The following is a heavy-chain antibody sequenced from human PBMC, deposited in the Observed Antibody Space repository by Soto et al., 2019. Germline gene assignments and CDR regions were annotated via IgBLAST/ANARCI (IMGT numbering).Heavy chain of an antibody. CDR2: TINKANSYTT. CDR3: AREGSSSGHDYEY. J-gene: IGHJ4*02. CDR1: GFRFRYYY. V-gene: IGHV3-72*01. D-gene: IGHD3-22*01. Sequence: AGSLRLSSTASGFRFRYYYITWVRQEPGKGLEWVVRTINKANSYTTDFAAFVKGRFTISRDDSKNLIYLQMNGLKTEDTAVYYCAREGSSSGHDYEYWGQG.